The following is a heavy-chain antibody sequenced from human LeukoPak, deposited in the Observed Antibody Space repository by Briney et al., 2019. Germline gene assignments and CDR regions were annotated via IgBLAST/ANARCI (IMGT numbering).Heavy chain of an antibody. J-gene: IGHJ4*02. D-gene: IGHD6-13*01. CDR3: ARQAYGYSIH. V-gene: IGHV4-38-2*01. CDR1: GYSLSSGYY. Sequence: TETLSLTCAVSGYSLSSGYYWGWIRQPPGKGLEWIGSLYHSGSTYYNPSLKRRVTISVDTSKNQSSLKLSSVTAAATAVYYCARQAYGYSIHWGQGTLVTVSS. CDR2: LYHSGST.